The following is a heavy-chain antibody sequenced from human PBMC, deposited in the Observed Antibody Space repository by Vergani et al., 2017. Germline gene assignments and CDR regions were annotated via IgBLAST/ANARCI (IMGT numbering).Heavy chain of an antibody. CDR2: IDHTGRP. V-gene: IGHV4-34*01. CDR3: ARVNTETNGHLYYYDYMDV. Sequence: QVQLQQWGGGLLKPSETLSLTCVVNGGSFTSYHWTWIRQSPGEGLEWVGDIDHTGRPDYNPSLKSRLTMSVDKSRNHFSLTLNSVTATATAIYFCARVNTETNGHLYYYDYMDVWGQGTAVTVS. CDR1: GGSFTSYH. J-gene: IGHJ6*03. D-gene: IGHD4-11*01.